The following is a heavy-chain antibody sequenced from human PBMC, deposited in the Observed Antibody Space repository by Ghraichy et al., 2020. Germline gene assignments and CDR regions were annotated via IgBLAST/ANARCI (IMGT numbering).Heavy chain of an antibody. CDR3: ARDLAYYDILTGYYYYGMDV. J-gene: IGHJ6*02. CDR1: GFTFSSYW. Sequence: GESLNISCAASGFTFSSYWMHWVRQAPGKGLVWVSRINSDGSSTSYADSVKGRFTISRDNAKNTLYLQMNSLRAEDTAVYYCARDLAYYDILTGYYYYGMDVWGQGTTVTVSS. D-gene: IGHD3-9*01. V-gene: IGHV3-74*01. CDR2: INSDGSST.